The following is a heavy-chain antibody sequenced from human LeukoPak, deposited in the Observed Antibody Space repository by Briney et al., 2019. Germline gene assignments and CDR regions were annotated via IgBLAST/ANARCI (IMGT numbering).Heavy chain of an antibody. J-gene: IGHJ3*02. CDR2: LYSGGNT. CDR3: ARENYGPDAFDI. Sequence: PGGSLRLSCAASGFTVSSNYMSWVRQAPGKGLEWISSLYSGGNTYYADSVKDRFTISRDSSNNTLYLQMNSLRAEDTAVYYCARENYGPDAFDIWGQGTTVTVSS. D-gene: IGHD3-10*01. CDR1: GFTVSSNY. V-gene: IGHV3-66*01.